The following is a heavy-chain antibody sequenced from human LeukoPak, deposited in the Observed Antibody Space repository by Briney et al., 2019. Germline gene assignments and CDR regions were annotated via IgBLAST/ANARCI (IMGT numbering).Heavy chain of an antibody. V-gene: IGHV4-34*01. CDR1: GGSFSDYY. D-gene: IGHD2/OR15-2a*01. CDR2: INHSGST. J-gene: IGHJ4*02. CDR3: ARGLTSMPPGGY. Sequence: SETLSLTCAVYGGSFSDYYWSWIRQPPGKGLEWIGEINHSGSTNNNPSLKSRVTILVDTSKNQFSLKLSSVTAADTAVYYCARGLTSMPPGGYWGQGTLVTVSS.